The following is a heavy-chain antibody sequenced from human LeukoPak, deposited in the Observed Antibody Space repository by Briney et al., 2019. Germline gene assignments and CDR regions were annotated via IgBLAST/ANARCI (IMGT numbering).Heavy chain of an antibody. J-gene: IGHJ5*02. CDR3: GRHLCGGDCYGNWCDP. CDR2: IYPCDSDT. CDR1: GYSFNSYW. Sequence: GESLKIFCQGSGYSFNSYWIGGVRQMPGKSLEWMGIIYPCDSDTKYGPSFQGQVTISADKSVSTAYLQLSSLKVEDTAMYSCGRHLCGGDCYGNWCDPWGEGALVTVSS. V-gene: IGHV5-51*01. D-gene: IGHD2-21*02.